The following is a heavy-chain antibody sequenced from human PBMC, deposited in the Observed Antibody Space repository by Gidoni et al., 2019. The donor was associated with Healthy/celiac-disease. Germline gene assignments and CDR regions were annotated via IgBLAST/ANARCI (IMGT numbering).Heavy chain of an antibody. V-gene: IGHV3-30-3*01. D-gene: IGHD2-15*01. CDR2: ISYDGSNK. CDR1: GFTFSSSA. J-gene: IGHJ4*02. CDR3: ARAGYCSGGSCYSPSFYDY. Sequence: QVQLVESGGGVVQPGRSLRLSCAASGFTFSSSAMHWVRQAPGKGLEVVSVISYDGSNKYYAASVKGRFTISRDNSKNTLYLQMNSLRAEDTAVYYCARAGYCSGGSCYSPSFYDYWGQGTLVTVSS.